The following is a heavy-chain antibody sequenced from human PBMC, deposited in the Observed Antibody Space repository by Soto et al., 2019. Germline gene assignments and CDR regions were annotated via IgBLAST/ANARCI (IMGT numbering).Heavy chain of an antibody. J-gene: IGHJ4*02. CDR1: GGSVSSGSYY. V-gene: IGHV4-61*01. CDR3: ARVETPSEDKLGNFDY. Sequence: PSETLSLTCTVSGGSVSSGSYYWSWIRQPPGKGLEWIGYIYYSGSTNYNPSLKSRVTISVDTSKNQFSLKLSSVTAADKAVYYCARVETPSEDKLGNFDYRGQGTMVTVSS. CDR2: IYYSGST. D-gene: IGHD1-7*01.